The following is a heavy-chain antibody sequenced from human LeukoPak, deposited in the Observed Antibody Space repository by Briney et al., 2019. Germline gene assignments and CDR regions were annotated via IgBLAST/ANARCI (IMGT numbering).Heavy chain of an antibody. CDR2: ISYDGSNK. V-gene: IGHV3-30-3*01. Sequence: PGRSLRLSCAASGFTFSSYAMHWVRQAPGKGLEWVAVISYDGSNKSYADSVKGRFTISRDNSKNTLYLQMNSLRAEDTAVYYCARDKDEALDYWGQGTLVTVSS. J-gene: IGHJ4*02. CDR3: ARDKDEALDY. CDR1: GFTFSSYA.